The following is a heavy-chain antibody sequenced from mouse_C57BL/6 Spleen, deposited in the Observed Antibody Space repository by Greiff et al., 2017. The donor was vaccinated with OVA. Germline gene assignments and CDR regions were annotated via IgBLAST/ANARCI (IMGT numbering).Heavy chain of an antibody. CDR1: GYTFTDYE. D-gene: IGHD1-1*01. CDR3: TRSREFITTVVPPMDY. V-gene: IGHV1-15*01. Sequence: QVQLKQSGAELVRPGASVTLSCKASGYTFTDYEMHWVKQTPVHGLEWIGAIDPETGGTAYNQKFKGKAILTADKSSSTAYMELRSLTSEDSAVYYCTRSREFITTVVPPMDYWGQGTSVTVSS. J-gene: IGHJ4*01. CDR2: IDPETGGT.